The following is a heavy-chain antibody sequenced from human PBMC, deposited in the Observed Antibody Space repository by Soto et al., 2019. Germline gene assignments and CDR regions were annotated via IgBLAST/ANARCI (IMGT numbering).Heavy chain of an antibody. V-gene: IGHV3-23*01. J-gene: IGHJ4*02. CDR3: AKYADSSWSTFDC. CDR1: GFTFSDSA. Sequence: PGGSLRLSCEASGFTFSDSALSWVRQAPGKGLEWVSSISGSGGRTDYGGSVKGRFTISRDNSKNTLYLQMNSLRAEDTAVYYCAKYADSSWSTFDCWGQGT. CDR2: ISGSGGRT. D-gene: IGHD6-13*01.